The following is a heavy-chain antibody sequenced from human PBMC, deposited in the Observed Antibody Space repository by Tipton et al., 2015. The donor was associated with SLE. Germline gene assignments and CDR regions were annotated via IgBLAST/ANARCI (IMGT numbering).Heavy chain of an antibody. D-gene: IGHD2-2*02. Sequence: QLVQSGPEVKKPGASVKVSCKASGYTFTSYGISWVRQAPGQGLEWMGWISAYNGNTNYAQKLQGRVTMTTDTSTGTAYMELRSLRSDDTAVYYCASPGYCSSTSCYTRGAFDIWGQGTMVTVSS. CDR2: ISAYNGNT. CDR1: GYTFTSYG. J-gene: IGHJ3*02. CDR3: ASPGYCSSTSCYTRGAFDI. V-gene: IGHV1-18*01.